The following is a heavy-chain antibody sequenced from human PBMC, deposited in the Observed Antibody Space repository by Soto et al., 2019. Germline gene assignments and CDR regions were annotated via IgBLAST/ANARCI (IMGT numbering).Heavy chain of an antibody. Sequence: QVQLQESGPGLVKPSGTLSLTCAVSGGSISSSNWWSWVRQPPGKGLEWIGEIYHSGSTYYNPSLNSRVTISVDKSKTQSPLKPSSVTAADTAVYYCARVWTTVTNWFDPWGQGTLVTVSS. CDR1: GGSISSSNW. V-gene: IGHV4-4*02. CDR3: ARVWTTVTNWFDP. CDR2: IYHSGST. D-gene: IGHD4-17*01. J-gene: IGHJ5*02.